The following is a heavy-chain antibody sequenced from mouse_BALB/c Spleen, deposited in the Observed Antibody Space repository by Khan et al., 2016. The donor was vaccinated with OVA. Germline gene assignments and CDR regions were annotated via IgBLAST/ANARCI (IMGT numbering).Heavy chain of an antibody. J-gene: IGHJ2*01. CDR1: GITFNNYG. V-gene: IGHV5-17*02. Sequence: EVELVESGGGLVQPGGSRKLSCAASGITFNNYGMHWVRQAPEKGLEWVAYISGDSNTIYYVDSVKGRFTISRDNPKNTLFLQMTSLMSEDTAMYYCATSYFYGYYFDYWGPGTTLTVS. CDR3: ATSYFYGYYFDY. D-gene: IGHD1-1*01. CDR2: ISGDSNTI.